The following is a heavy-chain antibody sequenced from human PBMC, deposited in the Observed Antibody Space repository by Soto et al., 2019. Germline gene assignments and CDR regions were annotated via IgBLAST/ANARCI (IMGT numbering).Heavy chain of an antibody. D-gene: IGHD2-2*03. CDR3: ARAVVGYCSSASCPADY. J-gene: IGHJ4*02. CDR2: IFPTDSTT. Sequence: PGESLKISCNGSGYSFASYWIGWVRQMPGKGLEWMGMIFPTDSTTTYSPSFQGQVTISADKSISTGYLQWSSLKASDTAMYYCARAVVGYCSSASCPADYWGQGTLVTVSS. CDR1: GYSFASYW. V-gene: IGHV5-51*01.